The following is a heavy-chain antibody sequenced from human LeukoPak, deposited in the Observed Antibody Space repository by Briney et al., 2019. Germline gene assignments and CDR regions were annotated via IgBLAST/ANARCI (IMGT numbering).Heavy chain of an antibody. J-gene: IGHJ4*02. V-gene: IGHV4-31*03. Sequence: PSETLSLTCTVSGGSISSGGYYWSWIRQHPGKGLEWIGYIYYSGSTYYNPPLKSRVTISVDTSKNQFSLKLSSVTAADTAVYYCARVTRDYGGNCFDYWGQGTLVTVSS. CDR3: ARVTRDYGGNCFDY. D-gene: IGHD4-23*01. CDR1: GGSISSGGYY. CDR2: IYYSGST.